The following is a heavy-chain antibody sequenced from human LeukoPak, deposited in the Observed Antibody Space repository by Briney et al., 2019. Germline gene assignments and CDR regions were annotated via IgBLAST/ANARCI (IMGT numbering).Heavy chain of an antibody. D-gene: IGHD3-10*01. V-gene: IGHV4-4*02. J-gene: IGHJ5*02. CDR3: ARSWMVRGLSNWFDP. CDR2: IYHSGST. Sequence: SGTLSLTCAVSGVSISTNNWWTWVRQPLGKGLEWIGEIYHSGSTSYNPSLKSRVTISVDKSKNYFSLKLNSVTAADTAVYYCARSWMVRGLSNWFDPWGQGTLVTVSS. CDR1: GVSISTNNW.